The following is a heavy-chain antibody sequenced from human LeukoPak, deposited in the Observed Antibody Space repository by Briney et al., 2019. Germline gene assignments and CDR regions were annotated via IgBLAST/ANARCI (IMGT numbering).Heavy chain of an antibody. D-gene: IGHD6-19*01. J-gene: IGHJ4*02. CDR3: AKDRGSGRMWDFDY. CDR1: GFPFSSYA. Sequence: PGGSLRLSCAASGFPFSSYAMTWVRQAPGKGLEWVSAISGSGGSTYYADSVKGRFTISRDNSKNTLYLQMNSLRAEDTAIYYCAKDRGSGRMWDFDYWGQGTLVTVSS. CDR2: ISGSGGST. V-gene: IGHV3-23*01.